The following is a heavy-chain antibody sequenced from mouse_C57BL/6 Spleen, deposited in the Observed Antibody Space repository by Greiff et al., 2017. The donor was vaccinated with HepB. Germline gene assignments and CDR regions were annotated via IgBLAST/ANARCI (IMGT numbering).Heavy chain of an antibody. CDR3: ARPAVVAPLYWYFDV. J-gene: IGHJ1*03. D-gene: IGHD1-1*01. Sequence: EVMLVESGGGLVKPGGSLKLSCAASGFTFSDYGMHWVRQAPEKGLEWVAYISSGSSTIYYADTVKGRFTISRDNAKSTLFLQLTSLRSEDTAMYYCARPAVVAPLYWYFDVWGTGTTGTVSS. V-gene: IGHV5-17*01. CDR2: ISSGSSTI. CDR1: GFTFSDYG.